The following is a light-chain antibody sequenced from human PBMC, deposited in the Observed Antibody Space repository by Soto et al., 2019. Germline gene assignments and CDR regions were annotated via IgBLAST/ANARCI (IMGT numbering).Light chain of an antibody. CDR2: STY. J-gene: IGLJ3*02. CDR3: AAWDDSLNGWV. V-gene: IGLV1-44*01. Sequence: QSVLTQPPSASGTPGQRVTISCSGSSSNIGSNSVNWYHQLPGTAPKLLIYSTYQRPSGVPDRFSGSESGTSASLAISGLQSEDEADYYCAAWDDSLNGWVFGGGTKLTVL. CDR1: SSNIGSNS.